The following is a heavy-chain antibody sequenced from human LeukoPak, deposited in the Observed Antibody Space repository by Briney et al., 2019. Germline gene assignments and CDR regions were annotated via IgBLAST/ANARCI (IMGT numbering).Heavy chain of an antibody. CDR1: GGTFSSYT. D-gene: IGHD2-2*01. CDR2: IIPIFGTA. Sequence: ASVKVSCKASGGTFSSYTISWVRQTPGQGLEWMGGIIPIFGTANYAQKFQGRVTITTDESTSTAYMELSSLRSEDTAVYYCARETALIGIVVVPAEGVWFDPWGQGTLVTVSS. CDR3: ARETALIGIVVVPAEGVWFDP. J-gene: IGHJ5*02. V-gene: IGHV1-69*05.